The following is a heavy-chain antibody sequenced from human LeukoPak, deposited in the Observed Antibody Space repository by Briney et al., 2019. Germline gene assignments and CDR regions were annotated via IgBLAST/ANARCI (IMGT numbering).Heavy chain of an antibody. Sequence: QAGQSLRLSCTASGFTFGDYAMSWFRQAPGKGLEWVGFIRSKAYGGTTEYAASVKGRFTISRDDSKSIAYLQMNSLKTEDTAVYYCTRVNTAMVLDYWGQGTLVTVSS. D-gene: IGHD5-18*01. CDR1: GFTFGDYA. V-gene: IGHV3-49*03. CDR3: TRVNTAMVLDY. J-gene: IGHJ4*02. CDR2: IRSKAYGGTT.